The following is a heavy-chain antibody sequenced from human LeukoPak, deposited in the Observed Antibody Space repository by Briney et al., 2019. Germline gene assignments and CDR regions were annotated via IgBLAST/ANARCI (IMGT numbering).Heavy chain of an antibody. CDR3: ASLGYCSSTSCYSGGWYFDY. J-gene: IGHJ4*02. CDR2: IYYSGST. D-gene: IGHD2-2*01. Sequence: SETLSLTCTVSGGSISSSSYYWGWIRQPPGKGLEWIGSIYYSGSTYYNPSLKSRVTISVDTSKNQFSLKLSSVTAADTAVYYCASLGYCSSTSCYSGGWYFDYWGQGTLVTVSS. V-gene: IGHV4-39*01. CDR1: GGSISSSSYY.